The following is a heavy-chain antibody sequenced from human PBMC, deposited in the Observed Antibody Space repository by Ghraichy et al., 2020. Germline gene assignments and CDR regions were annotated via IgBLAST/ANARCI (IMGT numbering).Heavy chain of an antibody. D-gene: IGHD5-18*01. CDR1: GFTFSSYA. Sequence: GESLNITCAASGFTFSSYAMSWVRQAPGKGLEWGSAISGSGGSTYYADSVKGRFTISRDNSKNTLYLQMNSLRAEDTAVYYCAKDQVDTAMVVDYWGQGTLVTVSS. V-gene: IGHV3-23*01. CDR3: AKDQVDTAMVVDY. CDR2: ISGSGGST. J-gene: IGHJ4*02.